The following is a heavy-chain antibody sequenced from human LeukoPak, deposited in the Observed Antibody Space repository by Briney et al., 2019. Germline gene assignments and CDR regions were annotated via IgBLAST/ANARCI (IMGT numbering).Heavy chain of an antibody. Sequence: GGSLRLSCAAFGITFSNYAMSWVRQAAGKGLDWVSLITRNGGSTYYADPVKGRFTISRDNSKNTVYLQMNGLRADDTAVYYCARVPYGNYHYYYMDVWGKGTTVTVSS. CDR1: GITFSNYA. J-gene: IGHJ6*03. CDR3: ARVPYGNYHYYYMDV. D-gene: IGHD3-10*01. CDR2: ITRNGGST. V-gene: IGHV3-23*01.